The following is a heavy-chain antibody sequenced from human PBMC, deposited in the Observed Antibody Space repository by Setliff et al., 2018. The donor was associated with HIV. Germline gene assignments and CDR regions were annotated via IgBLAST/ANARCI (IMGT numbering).Heavy chain of an antibody. CDR2: IRSKAYGGTT. CDR1: GFTFGDYA. V-gene: IGHV3-49*04. Sequence: GGSLRLSCTASGFTFGDYAMSWVRQAPGKGLEWVGFIRSKAYGGTTEYAASVKGRFTISRDNGKNSVYLQMNSLRVEDTAVYFCARDGSSWYQITDYWGQGTLVTVSS. J-gene: IGHJ4*02. D-gene: IGHD6-13*01. CDR3: ARDGSSWYQITDY.